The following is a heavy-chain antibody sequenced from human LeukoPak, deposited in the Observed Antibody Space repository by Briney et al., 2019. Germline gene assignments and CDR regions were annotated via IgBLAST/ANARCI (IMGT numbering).Heavy chain of an antibody. D-gene: IGHD2-2*01. J-gene: IGHJ5*02. Sequence: PSQTLSLTCTVSGGSISSGGYYWSWIRQHPGTGLEWIGYIYYSGSTYYNPSLKSRVTISVDTSKNQFSLKLSSVTAADTAVYYCARDDCSSTSCYGVGSSWFDPWGQGTLVTVSS. V-gene: IGHV4-31*03. CDR1: GGSISSGGYY. CDR2: IYYSGST. CDR3: ARDDCSSTSCYGVGSSWFDP.